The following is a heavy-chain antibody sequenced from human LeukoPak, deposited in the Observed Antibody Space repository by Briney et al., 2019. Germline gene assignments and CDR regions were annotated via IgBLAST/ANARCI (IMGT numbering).Heavy chain of an antibody. CDR1: GFTFSNYW. Sequence: PGGSLRLSCAVSGFTFSNYWMSWVRQAPGKGLEWVANIKQDGSVKYYVDSVKGRFTISRENAKNSLYLQMDSLRVEDTAVYYCARDDTPRYFYYYGMDVWGQGTTVTVSS. J-gene: IGHJ6*02. V-gene: IGHV3-7*01. D-gene: IGHD2-2*02. CDR2: IKQDGSVK. CDR3: ARDDTPRYFYYYGMDV.